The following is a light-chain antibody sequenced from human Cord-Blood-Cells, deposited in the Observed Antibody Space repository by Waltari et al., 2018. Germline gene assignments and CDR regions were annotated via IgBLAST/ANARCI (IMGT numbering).Light chain of an antibody. CDR1: QSISSW. J-gene: IGKJ1*01. V-gene: IGKV1-5*03. CDR3: QQYNSYST. CDR2: KAS. Sequence: DIQMTQSPSTLSASVGDRVTITCRASQSISSWLAWYQQKTGKAPKLLIYKASSLESGVPSRCSGSGSGTEFTLTISSLQPDDFATYYCQQYNSYSTFGQGTKVEIK.